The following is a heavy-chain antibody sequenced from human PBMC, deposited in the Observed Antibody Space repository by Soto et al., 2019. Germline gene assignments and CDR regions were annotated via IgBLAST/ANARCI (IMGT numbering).Heavy chain of an antibody. D-gene: IGHD3-3*01. CDR2: IYYSGST. CDR3: ARSPAYYDFWSGYYDY. J-gene: IGHJ4*02. Sequence: SETLSLTCTVSGGSISSYYWSWIRQPPGKGLEWIGYIYYSGSTNYNPSLKSRVTISVDTSKNQFSLKLSSVTAADTAVYYCARSPAYYDFWSGYYDYWGQGTLVTVSS. V-gene: IGHV4-59*01. CDR1: GGSISSYY.